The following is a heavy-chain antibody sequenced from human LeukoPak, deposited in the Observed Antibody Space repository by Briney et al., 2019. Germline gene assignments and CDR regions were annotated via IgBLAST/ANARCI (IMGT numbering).Heavy chain of an antibody. CDR2: ITWNSDTT. CDR3: ARRAGAYSHPYDY. D-gene: IGHD4/OR15-4a*01. J-gene: IGHJ4*02. CDR1: GFSFNDYG. Sequence: GGSLRLSCAASGFSFNDYGMIWVRQIPGKGLEWVSGITWNSDTTDYADSVKGRFTISRDNAKNSLYLQMNSLRAEDTAVYYCARRAGAYSHPYDYWGQGTLVTVSS. V-gene: IGHV3-20*04.